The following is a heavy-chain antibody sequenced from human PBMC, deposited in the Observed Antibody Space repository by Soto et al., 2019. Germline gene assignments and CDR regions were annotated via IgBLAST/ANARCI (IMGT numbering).Heavy chain of an antibody. CDR1: GFTFSRFE. J-gene: IGHJ4*02. V-gene: IGHV3-48*03. CDR2: ISSSGSTA. Sequence: GGSLRLSCAASGFTFSRFELHWVRQAPGKGLEWISYISSSGSTAYYASSVEGRFTTSRDNANNSVYMQMDSLRAEGTALYYCTRAAWFPYLSFYWGQGALVTVSS. CDR3: TRAAWFPYLSFY. D-gene: IGHD3-10*01.